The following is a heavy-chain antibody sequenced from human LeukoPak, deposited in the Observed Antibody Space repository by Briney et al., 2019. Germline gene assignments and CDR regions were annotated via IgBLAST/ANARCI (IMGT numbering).Heavy chain of an antibody. CDR1: GFTFSSYS. J-gene: IGHJ4*02. D-gene: IGHD3-22*01. Sequence: GGSLRLSCAASGFTFSSYSMNWVRQAPGKGLEWVSYISSSSSTIYYADSVKGRFTISRDNAKNSLYLQMSSLRDEDTAVYYCARDPGYYDSSGYWGQGTLVTVSS. V-gene: IGHV3-48*02. CDR2: ISSSSSTI. CDR3: ARDPGYYDSSGY.